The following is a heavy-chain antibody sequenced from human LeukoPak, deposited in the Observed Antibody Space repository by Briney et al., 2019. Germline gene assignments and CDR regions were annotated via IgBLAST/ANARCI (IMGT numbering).Heavy chain of an antibody. Sequence: PGGSLRLSCAASGFTFDDYTMHWVRQAPGKGLEWVSSISSSSSYIYYADSVKGRFTISRDNAKNSLYLQMNSLRAEDTALYYCAKVSDEYHARAAYLDYWGQGTLVTVSS. CDR3: AKVSDEYHARAAYLDY. CDR1: GFTFDDYT. J-gene: IGHJ4*02. CDR2: ISSSSSYI. V-gene: IGHV3-21*04. D-gene: IGHD6-13*01.